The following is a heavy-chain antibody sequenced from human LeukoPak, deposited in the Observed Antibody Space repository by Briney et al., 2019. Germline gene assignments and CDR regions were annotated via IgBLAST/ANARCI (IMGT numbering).Heavy chain of an antibody. CDR2: ISYDGSNK. CDR3: ARSRVYGSGPKGSWFDP. J-gene: IGHJ5*02. CDR1: GFTFSSYA. D-gene: IGHD3-10*01. Sequence: PGGSLRLSCAASGFTFSSYAMHWVRQAPGKGLEWVAVISYDGSNKYYADSVKGRFTISRDNSKNTLYLQMNSLRAEDTAVYYCARSRVYGSGPKGSWFDPWGQGTLVTVSS. V-gene: IGHV3-30-3*01.